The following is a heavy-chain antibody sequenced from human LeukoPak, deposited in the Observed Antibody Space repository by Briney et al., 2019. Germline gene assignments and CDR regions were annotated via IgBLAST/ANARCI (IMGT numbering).Heavy chain of an antibody. V-gene: IGHV4-4*07. CDR2: IYTSGST. CDR3: ARDHRSGMGVWFDP. J-gene: IGHJ5*02. CDR1: GGSISSYY. Sequence: SETLSLTCTVSGGSISSYYWSWIRQPAGKGLEWIGRIYTSGSTNYNPSLKSRVTTSVDTSKNQFSLKLSSVTAADTAVYYCARDHRSGMGVWFDPWGQGTLVSVSS. D-gene: IGHD1-1*01.